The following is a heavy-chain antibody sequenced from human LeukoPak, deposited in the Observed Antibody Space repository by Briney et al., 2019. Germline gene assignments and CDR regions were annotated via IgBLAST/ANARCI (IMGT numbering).Heavy chain of an antibody. CDR3: ARDPPAGSLDY. J-gene: IGHJ4*02. CDR1: GFTFSSYS. D-gene: IGHD6-25*01. CDR2: ISSSSSTI. V-gene: IGHV3-48*01. Sequence: GGSLRLSCAASGFTFSSYSMNWVRQAPGKGLEWVSYISSSSSTIYYADSVKGRFTISRDNAKNSLYLQMNSLRAEDTAVYYCARDPPAGSLDYWGQGTLVTVSS.